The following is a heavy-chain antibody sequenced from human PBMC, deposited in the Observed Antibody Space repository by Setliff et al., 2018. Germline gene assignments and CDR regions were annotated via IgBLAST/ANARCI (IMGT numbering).Heavy chain of an antibody. V-gene: IGHV3-74*01. Sequence: GSLRLSCAASGFTFSTYWMHWVRQAPGKGLVWVSRIKSDGSNTDYADSVKGRFTISRDNSKNTLYLQMNSLRPEDTAVYYCARTCSGSGCYAGLESWGQGTPVTVSS. D-gene: IGHD2-15*01. J-gene: IGHJ4*02. CDR3: ARTCSGSGCYAGLES. CDR1: GFTFSTYW. CDR2: IKSDGSNT.